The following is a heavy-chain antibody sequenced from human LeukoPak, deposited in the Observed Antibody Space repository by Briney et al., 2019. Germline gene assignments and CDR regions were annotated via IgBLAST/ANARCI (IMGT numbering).Heavy chain of an antibody. D-gene: IGHD4-11*01. CDR1: GFTFRSYS. V-gene: IGHV3-21*06. CDR3: VRDLDTITTAFLVY. J-gene: IGHJ4*02. CDR2: ISTRSRHI. Sequence: GGSLRLSCAASGFTFRSYSMNWVRQAPGKGLEWVSSISTRSRHIYYAGSVKGRFTISRDDAGNLLSLQMNSLRAEDTAVYYCVRDLDTITTAFLVYWGQGTQVTVS.